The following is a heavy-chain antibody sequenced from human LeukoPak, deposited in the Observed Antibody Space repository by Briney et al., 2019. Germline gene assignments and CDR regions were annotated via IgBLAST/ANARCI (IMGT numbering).Heavy chain of an antibody. CDR2: INHSGST. Sequence: SETLSLTCAVYGGSFSGYYWSWIRQPPGKGLEWIGEINHSGSTNYNPSLKSRVTISVDTSKNQFSLKLSSVTAADTAVYYCARPSRSISTAGAFDIWGQGTMVTVSS. J-gene: IGHJ3*02. CDR3: ARPSRSISTAGAFDI. V-gene: IGHV4-34*01. CDR1: GGSFSGYY. D-gene: IGHD3-10*01.